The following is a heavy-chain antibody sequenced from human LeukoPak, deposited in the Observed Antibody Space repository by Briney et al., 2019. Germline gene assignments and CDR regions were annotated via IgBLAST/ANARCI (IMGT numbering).Heavy chain of an antibody. CDR2: IYYSGST. D-gene: IGHD3-3*01. CDR3: ARRGPYGVASYFDY. J-gene: IGHJ4*02. Sequence: PSETLSLTCTVAGGSISSYYWSWIRQPPGKGLEWIGYIYYSGSTNYNPSLKSRGTISVDTSKNQFSLKLSSVTAADTAVYYCARRGPYGVASYFDYWGQGTLVTVSS. V-gene: IGHV4-59*08. CDR1: GGSISSYY.